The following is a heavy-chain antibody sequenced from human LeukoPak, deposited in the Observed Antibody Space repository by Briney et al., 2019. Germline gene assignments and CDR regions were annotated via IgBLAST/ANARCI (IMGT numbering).Heavy chain of an antibody. CDR3: ARDRATVTDGVWFDP. CDR2: INPNSGGT. J-gene: IGHJ5*02. V-gene: IGHV1-2*02. Sequence: ASVKVSCKASGYTFTGYYMHWVRQAPGQGLEWMGSINPNSGGTNYAQKFQGRVTMTRDTSISTAYMELSRLRSDDTAVYYCARDRATVTDGVWFDPWGQGTLVTVSS. D-gene: IGHD4-17*01. CDR1: GYTFTGYY.